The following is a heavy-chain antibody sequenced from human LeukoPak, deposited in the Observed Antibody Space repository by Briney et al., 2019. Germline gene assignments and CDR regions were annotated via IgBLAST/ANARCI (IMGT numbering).Heavy chain of an antibody. CDR1: EFTFSNYW. V-gene: IGHV3-7*01. Sequence: GGSLRLSCAASEFTFSNYWMSWVRQAPGKGLEWVANIKQDGSEKYYVDSVKGRFTISRDNARNSLYLQMNSLRAEDTAVYYCARVGGLWGAFDIWGQGTMVTVSS. CDR3: ARVGGLWGAFDI. D-gene: IGHD3-16*01. J-gene: IGHJ3*02. CDR2: IKQDGSEK.